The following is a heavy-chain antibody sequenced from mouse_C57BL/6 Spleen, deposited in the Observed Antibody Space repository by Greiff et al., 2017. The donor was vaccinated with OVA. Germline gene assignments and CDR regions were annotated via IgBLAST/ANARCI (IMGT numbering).Heavy chain of an antibody. CDR3: ARERNYGFDY. J-gene: IGHJ2*01. Sequence: EVKLVESGGDLVKPGGSLKLSCAASGFTFSSSGMSWVRQTPDKRLEWVATISSGGSYTYYPDSVKGRFTISRDNAKNTLDMQMSSLKSEVTAMYYCARERNYGFDYWGQGTTLTVSS. CDR2: ISSGGSYT. D-gene: IGHD1-1*01. V-gene: IGHV5-6*01. CDR1: GFTFSSSG.